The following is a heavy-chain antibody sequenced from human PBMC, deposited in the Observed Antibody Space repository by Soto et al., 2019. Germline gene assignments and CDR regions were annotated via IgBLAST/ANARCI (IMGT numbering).Heavy chain of an antibody. D-gene: IGHD2-2*01. CDR3: AKGQVVVPAAPQKVYYYYGMDV. CDR2: ISYDGSNK. J-gene: IGHJ6*02. V-gene: IGHV3-30*18. Sequence: QVQLVESGGGVVQPGRSLRLSCAASGFTFSSYGMHWVRQAPGKGLEWVAVISYDGSNKYYADSVKGRFTISRDNSKNTLYLQMNSLRAEDTAVYYCAKGQVVVPAAPQKVYYYYGMDVWGQGTTVTVSS. CDR1: GFTFSSYG.